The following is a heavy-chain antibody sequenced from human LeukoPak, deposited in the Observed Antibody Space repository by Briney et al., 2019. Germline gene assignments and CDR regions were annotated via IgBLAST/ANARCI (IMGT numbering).Heavy chain of an antibody. CDR2: INSDGRTT. V-gene: IGHV3-74*01. CDR1: GFTFSSYW. J-gene: IGHJ4*02. CDR3: ARVSSGRNDY. D-gene: IGHD3-22*01. Sequence: PGGSLRLSCAASGFTFSSYWMDWVRQAPGKGLVWISRINSDGRTTSYADSVKGRFTISRDNAKNTQYLQMNSLRAEDTAMYYCARVSSGRNDYWGQGTLVTVSS.